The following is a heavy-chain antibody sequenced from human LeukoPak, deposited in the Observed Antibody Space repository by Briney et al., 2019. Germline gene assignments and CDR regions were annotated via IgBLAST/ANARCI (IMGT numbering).Heavy chain of an antibody. J-gene: IGHJ4*02. CDR2: IWSDGSNK. Sequence: PGRFLRLSCTVSGFIFSSYGMHWVRQAPGKGXXGVAVIWSDGSNKDYVGSVKGRFAISRDDSKNTLYLQMNSLRVEDTAVYYCARSGGGTYFDYWGQGTLVTVSS. V-gene: IGHV3-33*01. CDR1: GFIFSSYG. CDR3: ARSGGGTYFDY. D-gene: IGHD2-15*01.